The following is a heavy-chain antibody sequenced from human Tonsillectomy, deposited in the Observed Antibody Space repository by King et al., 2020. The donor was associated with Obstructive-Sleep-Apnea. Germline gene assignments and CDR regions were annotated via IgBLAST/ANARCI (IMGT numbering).Heavy chain of an antibody. Sequence: VQLQESGPGLVKPSQTLSLTCAVSGGSITSGDYYWSWIRQPPGKGLEWIGYIYYSGSTYHNPSLKSRVSISVDTSKNHISLKLSSVTAADTAVYYCARASGTVIRIDYWGQGTLVTVSS. CDR3: ARASGTVIRIDY. CDR2: IYYSGST. V-gene: IGHV4-30-4*01. CDR1: GGSITSGDYY. D-gene: IGHD4-23*01. J-gene: IGHJ4*02.